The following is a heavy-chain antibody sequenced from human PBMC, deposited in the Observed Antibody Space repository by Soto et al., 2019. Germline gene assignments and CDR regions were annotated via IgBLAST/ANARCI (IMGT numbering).Heavy chain of an antibody. CDR3: AKDRITMIVVDQGDACDI. CDR1: GYTFTSYD. CDR2: MNPNSGNT. D-gene: IGHD3-22*01. V-gene: IGHV1-8*01. J-gene: IGHJ3*02. Sequence: SVKVSCKASGYTFTSYDINWVRQATGQGLEWMGWMNPNSGNTGYAQKFQGRVTMTRNTSISTAYMELSSMRSEDTAVYYCAKDRITMIVVDQGDACDIWGQATMVIVS.